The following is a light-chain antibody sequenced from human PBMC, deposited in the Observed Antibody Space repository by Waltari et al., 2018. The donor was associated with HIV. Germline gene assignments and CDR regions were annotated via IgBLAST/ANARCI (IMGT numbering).Light chain of an antibody. CDR2: RNS. V-gene: IGLV1-47*01. CDR3: AAWDDSLSGWV. J-gene: IGLJ3*02. Sequence: QSALTQPPSTSGPPGQTVPLPCSGSSSNIGDNYVSWYQQLPGTAPKLLIYRNSQRPSGVRDRFSGSKSGTSASLAINDLRSEDEAEYHCAAWDDSLSGWVFGGGTNLTVL. CDR1: SSNIGDNY.